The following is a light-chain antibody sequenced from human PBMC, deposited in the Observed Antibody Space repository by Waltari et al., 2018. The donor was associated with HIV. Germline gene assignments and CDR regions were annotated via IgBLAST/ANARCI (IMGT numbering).Light chain of an antibody. CDR1: QSVGSD. V-gene: IGKV1-39*01. Sequence: DIQLTQSPSTLSASVRDRVTITCRASQSVGSDLNWYQQKSGEAHKLLIYIASSLYSDVPPRFSGSRSGIDFTLTITSLQPEDFATYFCQQSSATPYTFGQGTRLDVK. CDR2: IAS. CDR3: QQSSATPYT. J-gene: IGKJ2*01.